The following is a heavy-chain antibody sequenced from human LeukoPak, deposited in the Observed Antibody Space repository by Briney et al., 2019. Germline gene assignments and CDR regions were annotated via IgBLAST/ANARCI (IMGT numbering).Heavy chain of an antibody. V-gene: IGHV4-4*07. CDR2: IYTSGST. J-gene: IGHJ4*02. CDR1: GVSISSYY. Sequence: PSETLSLTCTVSGVSISSYYWSWIRQPAGKGLECIGRIYTSGSTNYNPSLKSRVTISVDTSKNQFSLKLSSVTAADTAVYYCAREYYYDSSGYLGWGQGTLVTVSS. CDR3: AREYYYDSSGYLG. D-gene: IGHD3-22*01.